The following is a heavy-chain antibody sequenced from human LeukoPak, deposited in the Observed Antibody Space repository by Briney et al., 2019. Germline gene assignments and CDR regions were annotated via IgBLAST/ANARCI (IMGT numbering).Heavy chain of an antibody. CDR3: AGYSDSSVDY. D-gene: IGHD6-6*01. J-gene: IGHJ4*02. V-gene: IGHV4-59*01. Sequence: PSETLSLTCTVSGGPIGSFYWSWIRQPPGKGLEWIVYIYYDGSTIYNPSLKSRVTISIDTSRKQFSLKVTSVTAADTAVYYCAGYSDSSVDYWGQGTLVIVSP. CDR1: GGPIGSFY. CDR2: IYYDGST.